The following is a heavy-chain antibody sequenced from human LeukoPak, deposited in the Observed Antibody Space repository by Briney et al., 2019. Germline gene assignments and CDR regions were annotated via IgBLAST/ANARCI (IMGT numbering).Heavy chain of an antibody. CDR1: GGSISSSSYY. Sequence: PSETLSLTCTVSGGSISSSSYYWGWIRQPPGKGLEWIGSIYYSGSTYYNPSLKSRVTISVDTSKNQFSLKLSSVTAADTAVYYCARGQYSSSRVDYWGQGTLVTVYS. D-gene: IGHD6-13*01. J-gene: IGHJ4*02. V-gene: IGHV4-39*01. CDR3: ARGQYSSSRVDY. CDR2: IYYSGST.